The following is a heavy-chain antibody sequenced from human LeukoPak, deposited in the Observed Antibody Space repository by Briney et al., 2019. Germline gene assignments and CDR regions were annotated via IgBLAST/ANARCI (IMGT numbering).Heavy chain of an antibody. J-gene: IGHJ6*03. CDR1: GGSISSSSYY. D-gene: IGHD5-24*01. CDR2: VYYSGAT. V-gene: IGHV4-39*07. CDR3: AREGRYRYGYNEYHSYMDI. Sequence: SETLSLTCTVSGGSISSSSYYWGWIRQPPGNGLEWIGSVYYSGATYYNPSLKSRVTISVDTSKNQFSLKLSSVTAAETAVYYCAREGRYRYGYNEYHSYMDIWGKGTTVTVSS.